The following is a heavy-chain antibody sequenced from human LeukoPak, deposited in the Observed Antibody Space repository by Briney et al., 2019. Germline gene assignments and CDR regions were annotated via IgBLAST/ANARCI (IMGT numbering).Heavy chain of an antibody. D-gene: IGHD5-12*01. V-gene: IGHV1-18*01. Sequence: GASVKVSCKASGYSFSNYGISWVRQAPGQGLAWMGWISGYNGNTNYAQKFQGRVTMTTDTSTSTAYMELRSLRSDDTAVYYCARDCGYQCLFDYWGQGTLVTVSS. CDR3: ARDCGYQCLFDY. CDR2: ISGYNGNT. CDR1: GYSFSNYG. J-gene: IGHJ4*02.